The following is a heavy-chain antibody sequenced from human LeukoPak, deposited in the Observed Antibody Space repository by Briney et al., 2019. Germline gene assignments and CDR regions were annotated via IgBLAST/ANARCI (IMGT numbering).Heavy chain of an antibody. CDR3: ARKATYQLLYGDAFDI. CDR1: GYTFTSYD. V-gene: IGHV1-8*03. CDR2: MNPNSGNT. Sequence: ASVKASCKASGYTFTSYDINWVRQATGQGLEWMGWMNPNSGNTGYAQKFQGRVTITRNTSISTAYMELSSLRSEDTAVYYCARKATYQLLYGDAFDIWGQGTMVTVSS. J-gene: IGHJ3*02. D-gene: IGHD2-2*02.